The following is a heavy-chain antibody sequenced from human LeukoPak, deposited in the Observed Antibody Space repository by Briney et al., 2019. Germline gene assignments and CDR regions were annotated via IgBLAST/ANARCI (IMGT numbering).Heavy chain of an antibody. CDR1: GFTFSAYS. CDR3: ARDQAYSFDY. Sequence: PGGTLRLSRAASGFTFSAYSMNWVRQAPEKGLEWVSYIGSSSSPIYYADSVKGRFTISRDNAKNSLYLQMDSLRAEDTAVYYCARDQAYSFDYWGQGTLVTVSS. D-gene: IGHD4-11*01. V-gene: IGHV3-48*01. CDR2: IGSSSSPI. J-gene: IGHJ4*02.